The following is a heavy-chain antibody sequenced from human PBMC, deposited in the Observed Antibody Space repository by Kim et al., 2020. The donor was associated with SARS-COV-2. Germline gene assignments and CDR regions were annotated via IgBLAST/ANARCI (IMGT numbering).Heavy chain of an antibody. J-gene: IGHJ6*02. CDR3: MKGGWGWSCDH. CDR1: GFTFTGYA. CDR2: IDGSDGTT. Sequence: GGSLRLSCTTSGFTFTGYAMSWVRQAPGKGLEWVSSIDGSDGTTYYVDSVRGRFTISRDDSKNTLYLQMSALRGDDTAVYYCMKGGWGWSCDHWGQGTTV. V-gene: IGHV3-23*01. D-gene: IGHD3-3*01.